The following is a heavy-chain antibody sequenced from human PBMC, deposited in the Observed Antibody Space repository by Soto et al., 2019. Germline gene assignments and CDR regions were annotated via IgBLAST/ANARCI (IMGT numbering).Heavy chain of an antibody. CDR1: GGSISSYY. J-gene: IGHJ4*02. CDR2: IYYSGST. V-gene: IGHV4-59*08. D-gene: IGHD3-10*01. Sequence: PSETLSLTCTVSGGSISSYYWSWIRQPPGKGLEWIGYIYYSGSTNYNPSLKSRVTISVDTSKNQFSLKLSSVTAADTAVYYCGRPSVRSFRGGSGELAYWAKGTLVTVSS. CDR3: GRPSVRSFRGGSGELAY.